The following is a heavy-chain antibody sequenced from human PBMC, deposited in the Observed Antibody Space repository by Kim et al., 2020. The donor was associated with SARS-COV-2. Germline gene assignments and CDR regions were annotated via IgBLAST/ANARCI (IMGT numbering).Heavy chain of an antibody. D-gene: IGHD6-13*01. Sequence: ASVKVSCKASGYTFTNHAMHWVRQAPGQRLEWMGWINAGNGNTKYSQKFQGRVTITRDTSASTAYMELSSLRSEDTAVFYCARTPYSSSWQERNYYYFGMDVWGQGTTVTVSS. J-gene: IGHJ6*02. V-gene: IGHV1-3*01. CDR1: GYTFTNHA. CDR3: ARTPYSSSWQERNYYYFGMDV. CDR2: INAGNGNT.